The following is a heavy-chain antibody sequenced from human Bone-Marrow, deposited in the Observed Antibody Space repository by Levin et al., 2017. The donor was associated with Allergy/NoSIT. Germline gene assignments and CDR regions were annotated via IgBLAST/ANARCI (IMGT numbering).Heavy chain of an antibody. D-gene: IGHD3-22*01. V-gene: IGHV3-30*04. J-gene: IGHJ6*02. CDR3: ARAGYYDSSGYYYDYYYGMDV. CDR2: ISYDGSNK. CDR1: GFTFSSYA. Sequence: LSLTCAASGFTFSSYAMHWVRQAPGKGLEWVAVISYDGSNKYYADSVKGRFTISRDNSKNTLYLQMNSLRAEDTAVYYCARAGYYDSSGYYYDYYYGMDVWGQGTTVTVSS.